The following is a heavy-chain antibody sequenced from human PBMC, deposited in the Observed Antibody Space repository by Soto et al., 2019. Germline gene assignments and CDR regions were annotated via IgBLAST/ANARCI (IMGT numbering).Heavy chain of an antibody. Sequence: QVHLVQSGAEVKKPGASMKVSCKASGYTFTHYYIHWLRQAPGQGLEWMGWINPNSGATNYAHQCQGRVTMTRATSITTAYMELSRLRSDDAAVYFCARPQQPHYRSHAVDVWGQGTTVTVSS. CDR3: ARPQQPHYRSHAVDV. J-gene: IGHJ6*02. V-gene: IGHV1-2*07. CDR2: INPNSGAT. D-gene: IGHD6-13*01. CDR1: GYTFTHYY.